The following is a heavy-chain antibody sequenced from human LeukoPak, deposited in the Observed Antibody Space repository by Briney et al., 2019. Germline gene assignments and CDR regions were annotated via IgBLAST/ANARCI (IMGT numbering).Heavy chain of an antibody. CDR2: ISYDGSNK. CDR1: GFTFSSYA. Sequence: PGGSLRLSCAASGFTFSSYAIHWVRQAPGKGLEWVAVISYDGSNKYYADSVKGRFTISRDNSKNTLYLQMNSLRADDTAVYYCARERRYEAWSYYYYYMDVWGKGTTVTISS. J-gene: IGHJ6*03. D-gene: IGHD5-24*01. CDR3: ARERRYEAWSYYYYYMDV. V-gene: IGHV3-30*04.